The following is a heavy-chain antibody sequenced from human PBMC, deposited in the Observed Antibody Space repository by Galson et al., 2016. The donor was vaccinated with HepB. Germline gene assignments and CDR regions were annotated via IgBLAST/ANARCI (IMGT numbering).Heavy chain of an antibody. Sequence: SLRISCAASGFSFSNSGMSWVRQAPGRGLEWVSGITRSGDATHYADFVKGRFTISRDESKNTVYLQMNSLRAEDTALYYCARSYYDFWSGLGYWGQGTLVTVSS. CDR2: ITRSGDAT. V-gene: IGHV3-23*01. D-gene: IGHD3-3*01. CDR3: ARSYYDFWSGLGY. CDR1: GFSFSNSG. J-gene: IGHJ4*02.